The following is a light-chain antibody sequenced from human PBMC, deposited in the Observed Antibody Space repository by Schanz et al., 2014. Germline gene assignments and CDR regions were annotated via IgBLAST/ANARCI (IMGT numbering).Light chain of an antibody. CDR3: QQSYSTPAWT. Sequence: DIRMTQSPSSVSASIGDRVTITCRASQGIGTWIAWYQQKPGKAPKLLIYPASSSQSGVPSRFSGSGSGTDFTLTISSLQPEDFATYYCQQSYSTPAWTFGQGTKVEIK. V-gene: IGKV1-12*01. CDR2: PAS. CDR1: QGIGTW. J-gene: IGKJ1*01.